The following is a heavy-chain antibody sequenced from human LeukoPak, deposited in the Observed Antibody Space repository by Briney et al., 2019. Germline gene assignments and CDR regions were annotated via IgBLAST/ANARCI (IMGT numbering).Heavy chain of an antibody. D-gene: IGHD4-17*01. CDR1: GYSISSGYY. V-gene: IGHV4-38-2*02. Sequence: SETLSLTCTVSGYSISSGYYWGWIRQPPGKGLEWIGSIYHSGSTYYNPSLKSRVTISVDTSKNQFSLKLSSVTAADTAVYYCARAPATAFDYWGPGTLVTVSS. CDR3: ARAPATAFDY. CDR2: IYHSGST. J-gene: IGHJ4*02.